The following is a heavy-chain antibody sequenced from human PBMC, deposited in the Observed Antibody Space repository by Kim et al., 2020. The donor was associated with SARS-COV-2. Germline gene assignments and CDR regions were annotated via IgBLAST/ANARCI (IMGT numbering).Heavy chain of an antibody. D-gene: IGHD2-2*01. CDR3: ARSPANAPGSY. CDR2: IDTNTGNP. V-gene: IGHV7-4-1*02. J-gene: IGHJ4*02. CDR1: GYTFTSYA. Sequence: ASVKVSCKTSGYTFTSYAMNWVRQVPGQGLEWMGWIDTNTGNPTYARGFAGRFVFPLDTSFSTAYLEISSLKAEDTAPYYCARSPANAPGSYWGQGTLVSVSS.